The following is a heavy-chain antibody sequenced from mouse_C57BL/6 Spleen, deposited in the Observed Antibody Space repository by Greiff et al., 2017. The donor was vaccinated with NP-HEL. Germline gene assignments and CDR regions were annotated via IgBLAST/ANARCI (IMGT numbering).Heavy chain of an antibody. CDR2: IDPSDSYT. J-gene: IGHJ4*01. CDR3: ARWRGVTTRYYAMDY. CDR1: GYTFTSYW. Sequence: VQLQQSGAELVMPGASVKLSCKASGYTFTSYWMHWVKQRPGQGLEWIGEIDPSDSYTNYNQKFKGKSTLTVDKSSSTAYMQLSSLTSEDSAVYYWARWRGVTTRYYAMDYWGQGTSVTVSS. V-gene: IGHV1-69*01. D-gene: IGHD2-2*01.